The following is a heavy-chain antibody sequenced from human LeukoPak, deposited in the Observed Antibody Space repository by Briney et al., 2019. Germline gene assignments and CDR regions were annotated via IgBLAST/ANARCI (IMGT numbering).Heavy chain of an antibody. J-gene: IGHJ4*02. D-gene: IGHD2-2*01. Sequence: GASVKVSCKASGGTFSSYAISWVRQAPGQGLEWMGGIIPIFGTANYAQKFQGRVTITADKSTSTAYMELSSLRSEDKAVYYCARDPHLYCSSTSCYFNDYWGQGTLVTVSS. CDR2: IIPIFGTA. CDR1: GGTFSSYA. V-gene: IGHV1-69*06. CDR3: ARDPHLYCSSTSCYFNDY.